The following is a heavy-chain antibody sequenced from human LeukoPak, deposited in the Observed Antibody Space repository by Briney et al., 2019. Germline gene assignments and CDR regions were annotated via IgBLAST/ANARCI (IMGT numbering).Heavy chain of an antibody. Sequence: GGSLRLSCTASGFTSGDYAMSWFRQAPGKGLEWVGFIRSKAYGGTTEYAASVKGRLTISRDDSKSIAYLQMNSLKTEDTAVYYCTRGAIYYYYGMDVWGQGTTVTVSS. CDR1: GFTSGDYA. D-gene: IGHD2-2*01. CDR3: TRGAIYYYYGMDV. V-gene: IGHV3-49*03. CDR2: IRSKAYGGTT. J-gene: IGHJ6*02.